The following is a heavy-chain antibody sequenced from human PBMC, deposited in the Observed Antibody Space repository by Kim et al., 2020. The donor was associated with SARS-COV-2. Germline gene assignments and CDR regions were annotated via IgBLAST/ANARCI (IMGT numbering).Heavy chain of an antibody. D-gene: IGHD3-10*01. J-gene: IGHJ6*02. V-gene: IGHV4-39*01. Sequence: SETLSLTCTVSGGSISSSSYYWGWIRQPPGKGLEWIGSIYYSGSTYYNPSLKSRVTISVDTSKNQFSLKLSSVTAADTAVYYCARQWFGEFFAGSKTPYYYYGMDVWGQGTTVTVSS. CDR2: IYYSGST. CDR1: GGSISSSSYY. CDR3: ARQWFGEFFAGSKTPYYYYGMDV.